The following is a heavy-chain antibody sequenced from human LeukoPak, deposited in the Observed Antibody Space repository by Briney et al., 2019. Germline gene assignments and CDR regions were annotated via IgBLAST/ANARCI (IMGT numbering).Heavy chain of an antibody. J-gene: IGHJ6*03. Sequence: GGSLRLSCAASGFTFSSYSMTWVRQAPGKGLEWVSSISTSSTYINYADSVKGRFTVSRDNAKNSLYLQMNSLRAEDTAVYYCARANDYGIYLDVWGKGTTVTVSS. CDR2: ISTSSTYI. D-gene: IGHD4-17*01. V-gene: IGHV3-21*01. CDR1: GFTFSSYS. CDR3: ARANDYGIYLDV.